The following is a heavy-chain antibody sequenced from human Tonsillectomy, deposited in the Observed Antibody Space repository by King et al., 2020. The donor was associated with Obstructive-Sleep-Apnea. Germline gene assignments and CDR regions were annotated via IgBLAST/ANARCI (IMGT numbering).Heavy chain of an antibody. CDR1: GFTFSSYW. D-gene: IGHD4-17*01. Sequence: VQLVESGGGLVQPGGSLRLSCAASGFTFSSYWMHWVRQAPGKGLVWVSRINSDGSGTSYADSVKGRFTISRDNAKNTLYLQVNSLRAEDTAVYYCARPSQTTVPYFDYWGQGTLVTVSS. CDR3: ARPSQTTVPYFDY. J-gene: IGHJ4*02. CDR2: INSDGSGT. V-gene: IGHV3-74*01.